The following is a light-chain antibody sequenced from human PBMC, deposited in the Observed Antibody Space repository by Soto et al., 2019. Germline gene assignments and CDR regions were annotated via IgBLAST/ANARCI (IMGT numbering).Light chain of an antibody. CDR2: WAS. J-gene: IGKJ2*01. V-gene: IGKV4-1*01. CDR1: QSVLYSSNNKNY. CDR3: QQYYSTPMYT. Sequence: DIVMTQSPDSLAVSLGERATINCKSSQSVLYSSNNKNYLAWYQQKPGQPPKLLIYWASTRESGVPDRFCGSWSGTDFTITISSLQAEDVAVYYCQQYYSTPMYTFGQGTKLEIK.